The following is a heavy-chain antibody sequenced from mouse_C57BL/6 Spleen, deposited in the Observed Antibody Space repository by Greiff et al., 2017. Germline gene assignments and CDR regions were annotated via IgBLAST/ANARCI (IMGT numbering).Heavy chain of an antibody. J-gene: IGHJ1*03. Sequence: VQLKESGGGLVKPGGSLTLSCAASGFTFSDYGMHWVRQAPEKGLEWVAYISSGSSTIYYADPVKGRFTISRANAKYPLFLQMTSLRSEDTARYYCARGDYYGSSYWYCDVGGTVTTVNVAS. CDR2: ISSGSSTI. D-gene: IGHD1-1*01. CDR3: ARGDYYGSSYWYCDV. CDR1: GFTFSDYG. V-gene: IGHV5-17*01.